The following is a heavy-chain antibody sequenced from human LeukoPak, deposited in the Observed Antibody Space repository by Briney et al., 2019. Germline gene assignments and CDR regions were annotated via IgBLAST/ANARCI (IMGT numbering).Heavy chain of an antibody. D-gene: IGHD1-1*01. V-gene: IGHV3-11*06. CDR2: ISVTGSYT. CDR3: ARSLTTLTYEGY. J-gene: IGHJ4*02. Sequence: GGSLRLSCAASGFIFSDYYMSWIRQAPGKGLEWVSYISVTGSYTYYADSVKGRFTISRDNAKNSLFLQMNSLRAGDTAIYYCARSLTTLTYEGYWGQGTLVTVSS. CDR1: GFIFSDYY.